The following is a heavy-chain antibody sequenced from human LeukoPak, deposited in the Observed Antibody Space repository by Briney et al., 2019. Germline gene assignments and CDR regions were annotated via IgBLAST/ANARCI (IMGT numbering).Heavy chain of an antibody. CDR1: GGSISSYY. D-gene: IGHD6-13*01. CDR3: ARGVYIAAAQYGY. J-gene: IGHJ4*02. V-gene: IGHV4-59*01. Sequence: SETLSLTCTVSGGSISSYYWSWIRQPPGKGPEWIGYIYYSGTTNYNPSLKSRVTISVDTSKNQFSLKLSSVTAADTAVYYCARGVYIAAAQYGYWGQGTLVTVSS. CDR2: IYYSGTT.